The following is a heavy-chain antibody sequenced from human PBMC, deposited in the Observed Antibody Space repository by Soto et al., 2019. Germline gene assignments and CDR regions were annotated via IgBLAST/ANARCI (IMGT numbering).Heavy chain of an antibody. Sequence: SETLSLTCTVSGGSISSYYWSWIRQPPGKGLEWIGYIYYSGSTNYNPSLKSRVTISVDTSKNQFSLKLSSVTAADTAVYYCASKDIAVAGFFDYWGQGTLVTVSS. J-gene: IGHJ4*02. V-gene: IGHV4-59*01. D-gene: IGHD6-19*01. CDR3: ASKDIAVAGFFDY. CDR2: IYYSGST. CDR1: GGSISSYY.